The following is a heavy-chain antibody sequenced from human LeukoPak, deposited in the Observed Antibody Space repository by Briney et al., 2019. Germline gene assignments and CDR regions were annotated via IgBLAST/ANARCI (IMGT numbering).Heavy chain of an antibody. J-gene: IGHJ4*02. CDR3: ARNDY. CDR2: MHPKSGNT. Sequence: ASVKVSCKASVYTFTSYDINCVRQATGQGLEWMRWMHPKSGNTGYAQKFPGRVTITRDTSISTAYMELSSLRSEDTAVYYCARNDYWGQGTLVTVSS. CDR1: VYTFTSYD. V-gene: IGHV1-8*01.